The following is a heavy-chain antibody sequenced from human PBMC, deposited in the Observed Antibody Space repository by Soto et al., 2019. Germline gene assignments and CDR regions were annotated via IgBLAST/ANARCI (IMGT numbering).Heavy chain of an antibody. Sequence: SVKVSCKASGGTFSSYAISWVRQAPGQGLEWMGGIIPIFGTANYAQKFQGRVTITADKSTSTAYMELSRLRSEDTAVYYCARVRITIFGVGRPLRDYYYGMDVWGQGTTVTVSS. CDR2: IIPIFGTA. CDR1: GGTFSSYA. V-gene: IGHV1-69*06. J-gene: IGHJ6*02. CDR3: ARVRITIFGVGRPLRDYYYGMDV. D-gene: IGHD3-3*01.